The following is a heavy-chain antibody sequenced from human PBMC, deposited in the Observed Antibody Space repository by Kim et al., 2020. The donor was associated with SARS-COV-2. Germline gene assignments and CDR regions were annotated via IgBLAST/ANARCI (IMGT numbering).Heavy chain of an antibody. CDR2: ISSSSSYI. CDR1: GFTFSSYS. Sequence: GGSLRLSCAASGFTFSSYSMNWVRQAPGKGLEWVSSISSSSSYIYYADSVKGRFTISRDNAKNSLYLQMNSLRAEDTAVYYCARELIPYGSGSYGFDYWGQGTLVTVSS. D-gene: IGHD3-10*01. CDR3: ARELIPYGSGSYGFDY. J-gene: IGHJ4*02. V-gene: IGHV3-21*01.